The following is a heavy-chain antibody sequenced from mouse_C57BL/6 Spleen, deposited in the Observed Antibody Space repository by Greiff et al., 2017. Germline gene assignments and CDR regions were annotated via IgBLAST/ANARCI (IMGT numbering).Heavy chain of an antibody. V-gene: IGHV1-82*01. CDR2: IYPGDGDT. CDR1: GYAFSSSW. J-gene: IGHJ1*03. Sequence: QVQLKESGPELVKPGASVKISCKASGYAFSSSWMNWVKQRPGQGLEWIGRIYPGDGDTNYNGKFKGKATLTADKSSSTAYMQLSSLTSEDSAVYFCARAGSNYWCFDVGGTGTTVTVSS. CDR3: ARAGSNYWCFDV. D-gene: IGHD2-5*01.